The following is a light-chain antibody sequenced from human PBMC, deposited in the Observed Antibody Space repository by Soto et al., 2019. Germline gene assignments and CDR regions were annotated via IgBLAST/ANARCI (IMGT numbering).Light chain of an antibody. CDR2: GAS. V-gene: IGKV3-20*01. CDR3: QQYDTSIWAYT. CDR1: QSVSSSY. J-gene: IGKJ2*01. Sequence: EVVLTQSPVTLSLSPGERATLSCRASQSVSSSYLAWYQQKPGQAPRLLIYGASSKATGIPDRFSGSGSGTDFTLTISRLEPEDFAVYYCQQYDTSIWAYTFGQRNKLEIK.